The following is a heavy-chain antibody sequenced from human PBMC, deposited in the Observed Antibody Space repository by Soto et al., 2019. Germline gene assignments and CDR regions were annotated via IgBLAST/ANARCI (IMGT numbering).Heavy chain of an antibody. CDR3: ARMLNDPDGFDI. CDR2: IYYSGST. Sequence: QLQLQESGPGLVKPSETLSLTCTVSGGSISSSSYYWGWIRQPPGKGLEWIGSIYYSGSTYYNPSLNRRFSISVDTAKNQFSLKLSSVTASDTAVYYCARMLNDPDGFDIWGQGTMVTVSS. D-gene: IGHD1-1*01. J-gene: IGHJ3*02. CDR1: GGSISSSSYY. V-gene: IGHV4-39*01.